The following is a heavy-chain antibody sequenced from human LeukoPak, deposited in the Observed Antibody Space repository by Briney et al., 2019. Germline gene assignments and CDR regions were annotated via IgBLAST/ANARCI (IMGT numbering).Heavy chain of an antibody. CDR3: ARHRRGDSSSWYLDY. Sequence: GESLKISCKGSGYSFTSYWISWVRQTPGKGLEWMGRIDPSDSYTNYSPSFQGHVTISADKSISTAYLQWSSLKASDTAMYYCARHRRGDSSSWYLDYWGQGTLVTVSS. CDR2: IDPSDSYT. V-gene: IGHV5-10-1*01. J-gene: IGHJ4*02. CDR1: GYSFTSYW. D-gene: IGHD6-13*01.